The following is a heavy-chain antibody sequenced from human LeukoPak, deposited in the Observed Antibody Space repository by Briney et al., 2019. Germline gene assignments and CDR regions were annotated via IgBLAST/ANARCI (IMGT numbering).Heavy chain of an antibody. D-gene: IGHD1-26*01. Sequence: PSQTLCLTCTVSGGSISSGGYYWSWIRQQPGKSLGWIGYIYYSGSTYYNPSLKSRVTISVDTSKNQFSLKLSSVTAADTAVYYCERGGNAFDIWGQGTMVTVSS. J-gene: IGHJ3*02. CDR1: GGSISSGGYY. CDR3: ERGGNAFDI. V-gene: IGHV4-31*03. CDR2: IYYSGST.